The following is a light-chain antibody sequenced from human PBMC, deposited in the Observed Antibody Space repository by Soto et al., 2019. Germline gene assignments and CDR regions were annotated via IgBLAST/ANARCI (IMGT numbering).Light chain of an antibody. CDR3: QHTTDFT. Sequence: DIQMTQSPSTLAASVGDTVTMTCRSSSKWFAWYQKKPGKAPKLLIYDVSNLERGVPPRFSGSTSGAESTLTIAGLQPADLRTYYCQHTTDFTFGQGTKVEIK. J-gene: IGKJ2*01. V-gene: IGKV1-5*01. CDR1: SSKW. CDR2: DVS.